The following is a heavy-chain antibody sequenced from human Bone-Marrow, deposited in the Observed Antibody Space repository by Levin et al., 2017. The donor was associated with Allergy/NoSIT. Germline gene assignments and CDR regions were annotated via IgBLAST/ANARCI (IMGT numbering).Heavy chain of an antibody. CDR1: GGSTTSYY. J-gene: IGHJ6*02. CDR3: ARLWSRLYYTGMDV. V-gene: IGHV4-4*07. CDR2: IFSSGST. D-gene: IGHD3-3*01. Sequence: SQTLSLTCTVSGGSTTSYYWSWIRQPAGKGLEWVGRIFSSGSTYYNPSLHSRVTMSIDTSKNQFTLKLSSVTAADTAVYYCARLWSRLYYTGMDVWGQGTTVTVSS.